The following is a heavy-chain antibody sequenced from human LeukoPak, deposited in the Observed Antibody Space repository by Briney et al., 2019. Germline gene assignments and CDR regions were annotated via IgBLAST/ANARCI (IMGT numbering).Heavy chain of an antibody. CDR2: INPNSGGT. Sequence: ASVKVSCKASGYTFTGYYMHWVRQAPGQGLEWMGWINPNSGGTNYAQKFQGRVTMTRDTSTSTVYMELSSLRSEDTAVYYCARGSGYYDSSGYYPYWGQGTLVTVSS. D-gene: IGHD3-22*01. J-gene: IGHJ4*02. V-gene: IGHV1-2*02. CDR3: ARGSGYYDSSGYYPY. CDR1: GYTFTGYY.